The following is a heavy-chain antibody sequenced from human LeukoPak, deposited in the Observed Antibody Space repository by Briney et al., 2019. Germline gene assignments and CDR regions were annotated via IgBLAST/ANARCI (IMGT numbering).Heavy chain of an antibody. CDR2: IYYSGST. V-gene: IGHV4-31*03. CDR1: GGSISSGGYY. J-gene: IGHJ4*02. Sequence: SETLSLTCTVSGGSISSGGYYWSWIRQHPGKGLEWIGYIYYSGSTYYNPSLKSRVTISVDTSKKQFSLKLSSVTAADTAVYYCATYGDYTFFDYWGQGTLVTVSP. D-gene: IGHD4-17*01. CDR3: ATYGDYTFFDY.